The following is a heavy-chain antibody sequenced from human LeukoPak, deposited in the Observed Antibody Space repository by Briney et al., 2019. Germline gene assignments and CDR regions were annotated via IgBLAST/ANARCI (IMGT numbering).Heavy chain of an antibody. CDR1: GGSINSGSYY. CDR3: ARGYCSGGSCYSYYYYNYMDV. Sequence: SETLSLTCTVSGGSINSGSYYWGWIRQPPGKGLEWIGSIYYSGSTYYNPSLKSRVTISADTSKNQFSLKLSSVTAADTAVYYCARGYCSGGSCYSYYYYNYMDVWGKGTTVTVSS. D-gene: IGHD2-15*01. CDR2: IYYSGST. V-gene: IGHV4-39*07. J-gene: IGHJ6*03.